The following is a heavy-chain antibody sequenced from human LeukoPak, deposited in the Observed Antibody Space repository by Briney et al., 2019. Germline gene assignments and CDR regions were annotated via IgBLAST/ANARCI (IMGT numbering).Heavy chain of an antibody. CDR2: ISSSSSTI. J-gene: IGHJ4*02. Sequence: GGSLRLSCAASGFTFSSYSMNWVRQAPGKGLEWVSYISSSSSTIYYADSVKGRFTISRDNAKNSLYLQMNSLRAEDTAVYYCAREPYYYGSGSYPYPFDYWGQGTLVTVSS. V-gene: IGHV3-48*04. D-gene: IGHD3-10*01. CDR3: AREPYYYGSGSYPYPFDY. CDR1: GFTFSSYS.